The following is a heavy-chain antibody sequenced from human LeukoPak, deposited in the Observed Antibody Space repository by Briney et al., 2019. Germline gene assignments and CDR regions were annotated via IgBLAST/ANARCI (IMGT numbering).Heavy chain of an antibody. CDR2: IKQDGSEI. Sequence: PGGSLRLSCAVSGFTFSSYWMHWVRQAPGKGLEWVANIKQDGSEIYYVDSVKGRFTISRDNAKNSLYPQMNSLRAEDTAVYYCGRAMDVWGRGTTVTVSS. V-gene: IGHV3-7*01. J-gene: IGHJ6*02. CDR1: GFTFSSYW. CDR3: GRAMDV.